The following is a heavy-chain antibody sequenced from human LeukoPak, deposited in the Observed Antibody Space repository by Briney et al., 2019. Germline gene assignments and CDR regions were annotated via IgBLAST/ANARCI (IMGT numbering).Heavy chain of an antibody. Sequence: GASVKVSCKVSGYTLTELSMHWERQAPGKGLEWMGGFDPEDGETIYAQKFQGRVTMTEDTSTDTAYMELSSLRSEDTAVYYCATDFGSGWYVGYWGQGTLVTVSS. V-gene: IGHV1-24*01. CDR1: GYTLTELS. D-gene: IGHD6-19*01. CDR3: ATDFGSGWYVGY. J-gene: IGHJ4*02. CDR2: FDPEDGET.